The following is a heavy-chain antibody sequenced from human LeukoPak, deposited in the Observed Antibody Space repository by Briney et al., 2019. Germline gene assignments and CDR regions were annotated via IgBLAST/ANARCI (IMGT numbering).Heavy chain of an antibody. CDR3: ARKKLYMVRGVRGGYFDY. V-gene: IGHV1-18*01. D-gene: IGHD3-10*01. CDR2: ISAYNGNT. Sequence: GASVKVSCKASGYTFTSYGISWVRQAPGQGLEWMGWISAYNGNTNYAQKLQGRVTMTTDTSTSTAYMELRSLRSDDTAVYYCARKKLYMVRGVRGGYFDYWGQGTLVTVSS. CDR1: GYTFTSYG. J-gene: IGHJ4*02.